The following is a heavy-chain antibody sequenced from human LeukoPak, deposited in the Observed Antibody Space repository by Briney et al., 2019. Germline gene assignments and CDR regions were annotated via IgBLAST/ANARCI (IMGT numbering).Heavy chain of an antibody. Sequence: GGSLRLSCAASGFTFSSYSMNWVRQAPGKGLEWVSYISSSSSYMYYADSVKGRFTISRDNAKNSLYLQMNSLRDEDTAVYYCARWPLNTDSSWDYWGQGALVTVSS. V-gene: IGHV3-21*05. D-gene: IGHD6-13*01. CDR1: GFTFSSYS. CDR2: ISSSSSYM. CDR3: ARWPLNTDSSWDY. J-gene: IGHJ4*02.